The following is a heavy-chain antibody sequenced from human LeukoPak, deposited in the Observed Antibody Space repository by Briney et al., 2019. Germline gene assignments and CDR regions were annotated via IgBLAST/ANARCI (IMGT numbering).Heavy chain of an antibody. J-gene: IGHJ4*02. CDR3: ARDFSGYSYGRPPDY. CDR1: GYTFTSYG. CDR2: ISAYDGNT. V-gene: IGHV1-18*01. D-gene: IGHD5-18*01. Sequence: ASVKVSCKASGYTFTSYGISWVRQAPGQGLEWMGWISAYDGNTNYAQKLQGRVTMTTDTSTSTAYMELRSLRSEDTAVYYCARDFSGYSYGRPPDYWGQGTLVTVSS.